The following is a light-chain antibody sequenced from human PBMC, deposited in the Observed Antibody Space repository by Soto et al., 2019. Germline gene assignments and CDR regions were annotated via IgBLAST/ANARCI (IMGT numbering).Light chain of an antibody. CDR1: QSVLTY. CDR3: QQTFRTPRT. CDR2: AAS. V-gene: IGKV1-39*01. Sequence: DTQMTQSPSSLSASAGDRVTITCRASQSVLTYVNWYQQKPGEAPTLLIYAASTLQGGVPSRFSASGSETEFTLTITSLQPEDFATYYCQQTFRTPRTFGQGTKVEMK. J-gene: IGKJ1*01.